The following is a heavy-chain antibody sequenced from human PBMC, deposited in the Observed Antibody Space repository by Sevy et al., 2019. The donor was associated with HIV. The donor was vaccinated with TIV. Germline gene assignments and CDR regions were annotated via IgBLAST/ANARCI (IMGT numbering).Heavy chain of an antibody. CDR3: MKTSTVTDWYYGMDV. CDR2: ISSNGGST. Sequence: GGSLRLSCSASGFTFSSYAMHWVRQAPGKGLEYVSAISSNGGSTYYADSVKGRFTISRDNSKNTLYLQMSSLRAEDRAEDYCMKTSTVTDWYYGMDVWGQGTTVTVSS. CDR1: GFTFSSYA. V-gene: IGHV3-64D*06. D-gene: IGHD4-17*01. J-gene: IGHJ6*02.